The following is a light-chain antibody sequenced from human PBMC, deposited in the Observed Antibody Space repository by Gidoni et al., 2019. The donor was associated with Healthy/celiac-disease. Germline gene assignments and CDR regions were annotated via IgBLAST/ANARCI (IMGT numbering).Light chain of an antibody. V-gene: IGKV2-28*01. CDR3: MQALQTPLT. CDR1: QSLLHSNGYNY. J-gene: IGKJ1*01. Sequence: DIVMTQSPLFLPVTPGEPASISCRSSQSLLHSNGYNYLDWYMQKPGQSPQLLIYLGSNWASGVPDRFSGSGSGTDFTLKISRVEAEDVGVYYCMQALQTPLTFXQXTKVEIK. CDR2: LGS.